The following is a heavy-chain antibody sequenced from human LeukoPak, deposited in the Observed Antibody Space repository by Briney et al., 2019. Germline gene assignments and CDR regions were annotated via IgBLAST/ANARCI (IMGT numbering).Heavy chain of an antibody. D-gene: IGHD3-22*01. V-gene: IGHV1-69*04. CDR3: ASGYYDSSGYSDY. Sequence: ASVKVSCKASGGTSSSYAISWVRQAPGQGLEWMGRIIPIFGIANYAQKFQGRVTITADKSTSTAYMELSSLRSEDTAVYYCASGYYDSSGYSDYWGQGTLVTVSS. CDR2: IIPIFGIA. J-gene: IGHJ4*02. CDR1: GGTSSSYA.